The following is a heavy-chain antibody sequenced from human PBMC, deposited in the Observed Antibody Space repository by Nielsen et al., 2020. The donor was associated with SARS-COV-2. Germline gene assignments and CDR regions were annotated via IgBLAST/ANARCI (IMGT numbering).Heavy chain of an antibody. V-gene: IGHV3-30*18. Sequence: GGSLRLSCAASGFTFSSYGMHWVRQAPGKGLEWVAVISYDGSNKYYADSVKGRFTISRDNSKNTLYLQMNSLRAEDTAVYYWAKEGGVGYWGQGTLVTVSS. CDR1: GFTFSSYG. CDR3: AKEGGVGY. D-gene: IGHD1-26*01. CDR2: ISYDGSNK. J-gene: IGHJ4*02.